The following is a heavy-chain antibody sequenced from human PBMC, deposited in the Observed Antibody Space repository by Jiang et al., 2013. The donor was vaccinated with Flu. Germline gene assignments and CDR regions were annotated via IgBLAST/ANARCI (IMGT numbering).Heavy chain of an antibody. Sequence: SQTLSLTCAISGDSVSSNSAAWNWIRQSPSRGLEWLGRTYYRSKWYNDYAVSVKSRITINPDTSKNQFSLQLNSVTPEDTAVYYCARVNVFPYSSSWYEGGMDVWGQGDHGHRLL. CDR3: ARVNVFPYSSSWYEGGMDV. D-gene: IGHD6-13*01. J-gene: IGHJ6*02. CDR1: GDSVSSNSAA. CDR2: TYYRSKWYN. V-gene: IGHV6-1*01.